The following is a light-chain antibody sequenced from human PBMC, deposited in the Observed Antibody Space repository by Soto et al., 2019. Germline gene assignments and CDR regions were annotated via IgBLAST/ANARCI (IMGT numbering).Light chain of an antibody. CDR1: QSVGSN. J-gene: IGKJ2*01. CDR2: GAS. Sequence: EIVMTQSPATLSVSPGARASLSCRASQSVGSNLAWYQQTAGQAPRLLIYGASTRATGIQARFSGSGSGTEVTLTISSLQSEDFAVYSGQQYTNWPYTFGQGTKLEIK. V-gene: IGKV3-15*01. CDR3: QQYTNWPYT.